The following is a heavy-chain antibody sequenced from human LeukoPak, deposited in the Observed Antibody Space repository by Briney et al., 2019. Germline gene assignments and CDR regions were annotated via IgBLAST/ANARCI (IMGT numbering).Heavy chain of an antibody. J-gene: IGHJ3*02. CDR1: GFTFSIYS. Sequence: GGSLRLSCAASGFTFSIYSMSWVRQAPGKGLEWVSSISSSSSNIYYADSVKGRFTISRDNAKNSLYLQMNSLRAEDTAVYYCARAQSGSYYGAFDIWGQGTMVTVSS. CDR3: ARAQSGSYYGAFDI. CDR2: ISSSSSNI. D-gene: IGHD1-26*01. V-gene: IGHV3-21*01.